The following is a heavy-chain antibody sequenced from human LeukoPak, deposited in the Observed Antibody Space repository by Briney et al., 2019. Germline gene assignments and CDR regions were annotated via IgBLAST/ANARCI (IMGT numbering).Heavy chain of an antibody. CDR3: ARQDCRSAICHGSYLFDD. CDR2: NSDSGST. J-gene: IGHJ4*02. CDR1: GGSISSSTDY. Sequence: PSETLSLTCTVSGGSISSSTDYWGWLRQPPGQGLEWIGYNSDSGSTSYNPSLKNRVPISVDSSKNQFSLKMNSVTAADTAVFYWARQDCRSAICHGSYLFDDWGQGTLVTVSS. V-gene: IGHV4-39*01. D-gene: IGHD2-21*01.